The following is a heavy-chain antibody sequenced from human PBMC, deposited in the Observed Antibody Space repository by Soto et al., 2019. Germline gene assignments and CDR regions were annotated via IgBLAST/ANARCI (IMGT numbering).Heavy chain of an antibody. D-gene: IGHD6-19*01. V-gene: IGHV1-46*01. CDR1: GYTFTSYY. CDR2: INPSGGST. CDR3: ARDRGLIGPENWFDP. Sequence: ASVKVSCKASGYTFTSYYMHWVRQAPGQGLEWMGIINPSGGSTSYAQKFQGRVTMTRDTSTSTVYMELSSLRSEDTAVYYCARDRGLIGPENWFDPWGQGTQVTVSS. J-gene: IGHJ5*02.